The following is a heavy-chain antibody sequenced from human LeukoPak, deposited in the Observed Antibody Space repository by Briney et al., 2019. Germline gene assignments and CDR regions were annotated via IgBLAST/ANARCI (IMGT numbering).Heavy chain of an antibody. CDR2: ISSNGGST. CDR3: ARVDSSGDYYYYYGMDV. V-gene: IGHV3-64*01. J-gene: IGHJ6*02. D-gene: IGHD6-19*01. CDR1: GFTFSSYA. Sequence: GGSLRLSCAASGFTFSSYAMHWVRQAPGKGLEYVSAISSNGGSTYYANSAKGRFTISRDNSKNTLYLQMGSLRAEDMAVYYCARVDSSGDYYYYYGMDVWGQGTTVTVSS.